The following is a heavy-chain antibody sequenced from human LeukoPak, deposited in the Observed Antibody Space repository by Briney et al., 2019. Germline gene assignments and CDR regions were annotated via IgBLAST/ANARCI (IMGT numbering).Heavy chain of an antibody. J-gene: IGHJ4*02. CDR3: AKQGRNDFVDS. CDR1: GFILRSFA. Sequence: GGSLRLSCATSGFILRSFAMSWVRQAPGKGLEWVSASSGDGGNTDYANSVKGRFTISRDNSKNTIYLQMNSLRADDTAVYYCAKQGRNDFVDSWGQGTWSPSPQ. V-gene: IGHV3-23*01. CDR2: SSGDGGNT. D-gene: IGHD3-3*01.